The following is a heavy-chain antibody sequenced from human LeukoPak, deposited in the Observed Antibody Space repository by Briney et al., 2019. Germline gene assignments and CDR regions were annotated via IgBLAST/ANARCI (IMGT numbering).Heavy chain of an antibody. CDR3: ARYYYDSSGYGDY. V-gene: IGHV1-18*01. CDR1: GYTFTSYG. J-gene: IGHJ4*02. Sequence: GASVKVSCKASGYTFTSYGISWVRQAPGQGLEWMGWISAYNGNTNYAQKLQGRVTMTTDTSTSTAHMELRSLRSDDTAVYYCARYYYDSSGYGDYWGQGTLVTVSS. CDR2: ISAYNGNT. D-gene: IGHD3-22*01.